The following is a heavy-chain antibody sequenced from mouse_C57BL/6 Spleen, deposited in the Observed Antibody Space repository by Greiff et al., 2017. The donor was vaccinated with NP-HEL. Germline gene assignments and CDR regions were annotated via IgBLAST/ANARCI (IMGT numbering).Heavy chain of an antibody. CDR3: ARSGSSGYGYAMDY. CDR1: GYTFTSYW. CDR2: IHPNSGST. J-gene: IGHJ4*01. D-gene: IGHD3-2*02. V-gene: IGHV1-64*01. Sequence: QVQLQPPGAELVKPGASVKLSCKASGYTFTSYWMHWVKQRPGQGLEWIGMIHPNSGSTNYNEKFKSKATLTVDKSSSTAYMQLSSLTSEDSAVYYCARSGSSGYGYAMDYWGQGTSVTVSS.